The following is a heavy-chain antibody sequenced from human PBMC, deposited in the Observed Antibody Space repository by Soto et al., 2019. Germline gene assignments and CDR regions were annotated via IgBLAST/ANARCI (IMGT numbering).Heavy chain of an antibody. D-gene: IGHD1-26*01. CDR2: ISAYNGNT. CDR1: GYTFTSYG. Sequence: ASVKVSCKASGYTFTSYGISWVRQAPGQGLEWMGWISAYNGNTNYAQKLQGRVTMTTDTSTSTAYMELRSLRSDDTAVYYCARDVEGELTLYYFDYWGQGTLVTVSS. V-gene: IGHV1-18*01. CDR3: ARDVEGELTLYYFDY. J-gene: IGHJ4*02.